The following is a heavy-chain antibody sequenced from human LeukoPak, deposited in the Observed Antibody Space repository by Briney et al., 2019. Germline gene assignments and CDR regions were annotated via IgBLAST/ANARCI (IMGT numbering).Heavy chain of an antibody. J-gene: IGHJ6*02. V-gene: IGHV4-59*08. CDR1: GGSFRGYY. Sequence: SETLSLTCAVYGGSFRGYYWSWIRQPPGKGLEWIGYIYYSGSTNYNPSLKSRVTISVDTSKNQFSLKLSSVTAADTAVYYCARLGAAGAYYYYGMDVWGQGTTVTVSS. CDR2: IYYSGST. CDR3: ARLGAAGAYYYYGMDV. D-gene: IGHD6-13*01.